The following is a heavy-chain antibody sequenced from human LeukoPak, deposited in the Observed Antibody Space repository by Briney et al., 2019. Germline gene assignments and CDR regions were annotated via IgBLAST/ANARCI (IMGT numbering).Heavy chain of an antibody. V-gene: IGHV4-39*07. CDR3: ARRPITMIVVVRARYYFDY. J-gene: IGHJ4*02. D-gene: IGHD3-22*01. CDR2: INHSGST. CDR1: GGSISSGGYY. Sequence: PSETLSLTCTVSGGSISSGGYYWSWIRQPPGKGLEWIGEINHSGSTNYNPSLKSRVTISVDTSKNQLSLKLSSVTAADTAVYYCARRPITMIVVVRARYYFDYWGQGTLVTVSS.